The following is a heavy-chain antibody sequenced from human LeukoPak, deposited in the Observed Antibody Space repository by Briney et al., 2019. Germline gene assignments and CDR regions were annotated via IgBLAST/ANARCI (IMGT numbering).Heavy chain of an antibody. D-gene: IGHD5-18*01. CDR1: GFPFSSYW. CDR2: INSDGSST. CDR3: ARSFDSYGYGDFDY. V-gene: IGHV3-74*01. Sequence: GGSLRLSWAASGFPFSSYWMHWVRKAPGKGLVWVSRINSDGSSTSYADSVKGRFTISRDNAKNTLYLQMNSLRAEDTAVYYCARSFDSYGYGDFDYWGQGTLVTVSS. J-gene: IGHJ4*02.